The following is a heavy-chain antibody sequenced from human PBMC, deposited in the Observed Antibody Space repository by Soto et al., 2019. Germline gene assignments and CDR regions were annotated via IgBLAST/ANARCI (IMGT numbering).Heavy chain of an antibody. CDR1: GGSISSSSYY. V-gene: IGHV4-39*01. D-gene: IGHD5-18*01. CDR2: IYYSGST. J-gene: IGHJ1*01. Sequence: SETLSLTCTVSGGSISSSSYYWGWIRQPPGKGLEWIGSIYYSGSTYYNPSLKSRVTISVDTSKNQFSLKLSSVTAADTAVYYCARLWIQLWEIHHWGQGTLVTVSS. CDR3: ARLWIQLWEIHH.